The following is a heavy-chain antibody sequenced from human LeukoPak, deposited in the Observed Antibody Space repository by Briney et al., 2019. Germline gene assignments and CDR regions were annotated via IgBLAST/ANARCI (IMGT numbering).Heavy chain of an antibody. CDR2: ITSDGSST. J-gene: IGHJ3*02. D-gene: IGHD3-16*01. V-gene: IGHV3-74*01. CDR1: GFTFSSYW. Sequence: GGSLRPSCAASGFTFSSYWMHWVRQAPGEGLVWVARITSDGSSTSHADSVKGRFTISRDNAKNTLYLQMNSLRAEDTAVYYCARDYAVGESFDIWGQGTLVTVSS. CDR3: ARDYAVGESFDI.